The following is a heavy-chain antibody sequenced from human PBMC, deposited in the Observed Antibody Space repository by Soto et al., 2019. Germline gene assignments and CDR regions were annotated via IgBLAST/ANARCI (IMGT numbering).Heavy chain of an antibody. CDR1: GRSTRSYY. Sequence: QVQLQESGPGLVKPSETLSLTCTVSGRSTRSYYWSWIRQPPGKGLEWIGYISHSGSTNYNPSLKSRVTISEDTSKNQFSLKLSSVTAADTAVYYCAGGLGWLVDRWGQGTLVTVSS. CDR2: ISHSGST. D-gene: IGHD6-19*01. J-gene: IGHJ4*02. V-gene: IGHV4-59*01. CDR3: AGGLGWLVDR.